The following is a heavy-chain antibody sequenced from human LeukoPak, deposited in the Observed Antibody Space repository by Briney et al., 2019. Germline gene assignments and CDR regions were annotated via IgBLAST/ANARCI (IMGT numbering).Heavy chain of an antibody. D-gene: IGHD3-22*01. CDR2: IKEDGSET. Sequence: GGSLRLSCAASRFTFSSYSMNWVRQAPGKGLEWVANIKEDGSETYYLDSVKGRFTISRDNAQNSLYLQMNSLKTEDTAVYYCTRHVYYDSSGYYYVDAFDIWGQGTMVTVSS. CDR1: RFTFSSYS. CDR3: TRHVYYDSSGYYYVDAFDI. V-gene: IGHV3-7*03. J-gene: IGHJ3*02.